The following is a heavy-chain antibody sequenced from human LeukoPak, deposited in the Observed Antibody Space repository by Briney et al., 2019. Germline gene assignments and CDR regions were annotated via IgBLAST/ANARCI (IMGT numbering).Heavy chain of an antibody. CDR3: TTTAYGDNIDY. CDR2: IRSKAYGGTT. V-gene: IGHV3-49*03. J-gene: IGHJ4*02. Sequence: PGRSLRLSCTVSGFTFGDYAMSWFRQAPGKGLEWVGFIRSKAYGGTTEYAASVKGRFTISRDDSKSIAYLQMNSLKTEDTAVYYCTTTAYGDNIDYWGQGTLVTVSS. D-gene: IGHD4-17*01. CDR1: GFTFGDYA.